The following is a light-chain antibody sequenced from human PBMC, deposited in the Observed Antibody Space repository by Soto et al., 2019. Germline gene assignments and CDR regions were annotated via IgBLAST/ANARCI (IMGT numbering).Light chain of an antibody. CDR1: NIGSKS. CDR3: QVWASSSDLYVT. Sequence: SYELTQPPSVSVAPGQTARITCGGNNIGSKSVQWYQQKPGQAPVLVVYDDSDRPSGIPERFSGSNSGNTATLTISRVEAGDEADYYCQVWASSSDLYVTFGGGTQLTVL. V-gene: IGLV3-21*02. J-gene: IGLJ2*01. CDR2: DDS.